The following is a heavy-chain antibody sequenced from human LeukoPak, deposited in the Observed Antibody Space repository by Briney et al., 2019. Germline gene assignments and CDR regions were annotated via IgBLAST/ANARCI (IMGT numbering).Heavy chain of an antibody. J-gene: IGHJ5*02. CDR2: INHSGCT. Sequence: SETLSLTCAVYGGSFSGYYWSWIRQPPGKGLEWIGEINHSGCTNYNPSLKGRVTISVDTSKNQFSLQLNSVTPEDTAVYYCARVSPFMYSSNDPHWFDPWGQGTLVTVSS. D-gene: IGHD6-13*01. V-gene: IGHV4-34*01. CDR1: GGSFSGYY. CDR3: ARVSPFMYSSNDPHWFDP.